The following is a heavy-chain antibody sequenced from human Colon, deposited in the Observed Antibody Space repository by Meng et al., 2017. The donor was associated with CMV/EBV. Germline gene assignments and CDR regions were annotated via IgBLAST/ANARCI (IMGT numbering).Heavy chain of an antibody. CDR3: ARGRPKWSGVLDY. Sequence: QVQLVQCGAEVKGPGASVLVSCRSSGYTFTSYGINCVRQAPGQGLEWMGWISGSTGYTNRAQKFQGRVTMTTDTSTSTAYLALTSLTSNDTAVYYCARGRPKWSGVLDYWGQGTLVTVSS. V-gene: IGHV1-18*01. D-gene: IGHD3-10*02. CDR1: GYTFTSYG. CDR2: ISGSTGYT. J-gene: IGHJ4*02.